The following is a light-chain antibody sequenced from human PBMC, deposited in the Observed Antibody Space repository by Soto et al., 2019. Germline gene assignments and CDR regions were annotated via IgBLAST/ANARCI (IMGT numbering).Light chain of an antibody. V-gene: IGLV2-14*01. J-gene: IGLJ1*01. CDR2: DVS. CDR1: SSDVGGYNY. Sequence: SALTQPASVSGSPGQSITISCTGTSSDVGGYNYVSWYQQHPGKAPKFMIYDVSNRPSGVSTRFSGSKSGNTASLTISGLQAEDEADYYCNSYTTSNTRQIVFGTG. CDR3: NSYTTSNTRQIV.